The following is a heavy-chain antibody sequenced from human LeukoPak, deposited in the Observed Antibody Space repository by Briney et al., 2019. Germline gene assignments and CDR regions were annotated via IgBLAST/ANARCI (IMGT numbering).Heavy chain of an antibody. D-gene: IGHD2-2*01. CDR1: GFTFSTSS. Sequence: GGSLRLFCAASGFTFSTSSMNWVRQAPGKGLEWVSSISRSSTNKNYADLVKGRFTISRDNAENLLYLQMNSLRAEDTAVYYCARLVCSTSCHFDYWGQGTLVTVSS. J-gene: IGHJ4*02. CDR2: ISRSSTNK. CDR3: ARLVCSTSCHFDY. V-gene: IGHV3-21*06.